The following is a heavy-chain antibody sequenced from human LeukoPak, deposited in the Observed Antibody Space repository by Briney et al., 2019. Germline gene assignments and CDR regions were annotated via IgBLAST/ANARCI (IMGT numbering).Heavy chain of an antibody. CDR1: GYTFTSFY. CDR3: ARDYHGSGSLTTFDY. V-gene: IGHV1-46*01. D-gene: IGHD3-10*01. J-gene: IGHJ4*02. CDR2: INPRGGSA. Sequence: ASVKVSCKASGYTFTSFYMHWVRQAPGQGLEWMGIINPRGGSATSAQKFQGRVTLTRDTSTSTVHMELSSLTSQDTAVYYCARDYHGSGSLTTFDYWGQGTLVTVSS.